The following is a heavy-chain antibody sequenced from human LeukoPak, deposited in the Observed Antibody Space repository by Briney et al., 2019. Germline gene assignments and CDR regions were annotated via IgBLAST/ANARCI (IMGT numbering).Heavy chain of an antibody. CDR2: IIPIFGTA. CDR1: GGTFSSYA. Sequence: ASVKVSCKASGGTFSSYAISWVRQAPGQWLEWMGGIIPIFGTANYAQEFQGRVTITADESTSTAYMELSSLRSEDTAVYYCARGRGGDYYFDYWGQGTLVTVSS. V-gene: IGHV1-69*13. CDR3: ARGRGGDYYFDY. J-gene: IGHJ4*02. D-gene: IGHD3-16*01.